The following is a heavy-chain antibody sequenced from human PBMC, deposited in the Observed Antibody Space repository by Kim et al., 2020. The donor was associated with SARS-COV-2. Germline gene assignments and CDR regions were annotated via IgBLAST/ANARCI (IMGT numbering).Heavy chain of an antibody. CDR3: AKVMGYSGYDANDYFDY. CDR1: GFTFSSYA. D-gene: IGHD5-12*01. J-gene: IGHJ4*02. Sequence: GGSLRLSCAASGFTFSSYAMSWVRQAPGKGLEWVSAISGSGGSTYYADSVKGRFTISRDNSKNTLYLQMNSLRAEDTAVYYCAKVMGYSGYDANDYFDYWGQGALVTVSS. V-gene: IGHV3-23*01. CDR2: ISGSGGST.